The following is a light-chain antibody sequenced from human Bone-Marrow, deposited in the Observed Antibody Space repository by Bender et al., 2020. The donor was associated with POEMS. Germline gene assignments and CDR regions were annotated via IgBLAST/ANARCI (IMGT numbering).Light chain of an antibody. Sequence: SYVLTQPPSVSVAPGMTARITCGGNNIGYYRVHWYQQKSGQAPVLVLYDDIERPSGIPERISGSNSGHTATLTISDVEAGDEAAYYCQVWDSSGDHWVSAGDHWVFGGGTKLTVL. CDR3: QVWDSSGDHWVSAGDHWV. CDR2: DDI. V-gene: IGLV3-21*03. CDR1: NIGYYR. J-gene: IGLJ3*02.